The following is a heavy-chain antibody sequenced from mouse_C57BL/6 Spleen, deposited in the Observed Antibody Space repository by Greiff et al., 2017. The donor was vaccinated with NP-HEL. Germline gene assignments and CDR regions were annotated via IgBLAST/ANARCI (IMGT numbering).Heavy chain of an antibody. CDR3: ARSDYDDFDY. Sequence: QVQLQQSGAELVRPGSSVKLSCKASGYTFTSYWMHWVKQRPIQGLEWIGNIDPSDSDTHYNQKFKDKATLTVDKSSSTAYMQLSSLTSEDSAVYYCARSDYDDFDYWGQGTTLTVSS. CDR2: IDPSDSDT. V-gene: IGHV1-52*01. D-gene: IGHD2-4*01. CDR1: GYTFTSYW. J-gene: IGHJ2*01.